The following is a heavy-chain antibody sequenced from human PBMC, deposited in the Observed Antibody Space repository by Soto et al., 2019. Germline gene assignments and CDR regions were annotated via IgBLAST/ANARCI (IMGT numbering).Heavy chain of an antibody. CDR1: GFTFSSYS. Sequence: GGSLILSYAASGFTFSSYSMSWVRQAPGKGLEWVSAISGSGGSTYYADSVKGRCTISRDNSKNTLYLQMNSLRADDTAVYYCANRITYYYNSTPHDAFHIWGQGKMVT. J-gene: IGHJ3*02. D-gene: IGHD3-22*01. V-gene: IGHV3-23*01. CDR3: ANRITYYYNSTPHDAFHI. CDR2: ISGSGGST.